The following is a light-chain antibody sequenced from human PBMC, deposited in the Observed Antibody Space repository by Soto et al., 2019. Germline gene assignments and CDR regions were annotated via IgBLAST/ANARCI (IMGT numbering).Light chain of an antibody. CDR1: SSDVENYNL. CDR2: EGS. V-gene: IGLV2-23*01. Sequence: QSALTQPASVSGSPGQSITISCTGTSSDVENYNLVSWYQQHPGRAPKLMLYEGSQRPSGVSNRFSGSKSGNTASLTISGLQAEDDADYYCCSYAGSSAPWVFGGGTKLTVL. CDR3: CSYAGSSAPWV. J-gene: IGLJ3*02.